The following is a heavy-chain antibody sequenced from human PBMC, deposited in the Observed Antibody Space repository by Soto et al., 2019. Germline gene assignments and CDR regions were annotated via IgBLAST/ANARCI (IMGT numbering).Heavy chain of an antibody. CDR1: GGSISSSSYY. CDR3: LIQPSYYFDY. CDR2: IYYRGGP. Sequence: QLLLQESGPGLVKPSETLSLTCTVSGGSISSSSYYGGWVRQPPGKGREWIGSIYYRGGPYYNPSPKSRVTMSVDTSKNLCSLKLSSLTAADTAVYYCLIQPSYYFDYWGQGALVTVSS. J-gene: IGHJ4*02. V-gene: IGHV4-39*01.